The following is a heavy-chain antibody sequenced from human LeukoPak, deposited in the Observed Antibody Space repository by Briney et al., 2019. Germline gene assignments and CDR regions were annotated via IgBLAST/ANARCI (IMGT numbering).Heavy chain of an antibody. D-gene: IGHD3-16*01. Sequence: ASVTVSCKASGYSFTTYSMNWVRQAPGQGLEWLGWISTNNGNPTYAQGFTGRFVFSLDTSVSTAYVQISSLVADDTAVYYCARGGSTGHLDYWGQGTLVTVSS. V-gene: IGHV7-4-1*02. CDR1: GYSFTTYS. CDR2: ISTNNGNP. CDR3: ARGGSTGHLDY. J-gene: IGHJ4*02.